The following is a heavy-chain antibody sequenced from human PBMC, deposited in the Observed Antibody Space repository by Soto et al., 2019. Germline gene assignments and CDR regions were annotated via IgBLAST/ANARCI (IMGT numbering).Heavy chain of an antibody. D-gene: IGHD1-26*01. J-gene: IGHJ3*02. Sequence: SETLSLTCTVSGGSVSSGSYYWSWIRQPPGKGLEWIGYIYYSGSTNYNPSLKSRVTISVDTSKNQFSLKLSSVTAADTAVYYCARDRPYSGSYWDDFDIWGQGTMVTVSS. V-gene: IGHV4-61*01. CDR2: IYYSGST. CDR1: GGSVSSGSYY. CDR3: ARDRPYSGSYWDDFDI.